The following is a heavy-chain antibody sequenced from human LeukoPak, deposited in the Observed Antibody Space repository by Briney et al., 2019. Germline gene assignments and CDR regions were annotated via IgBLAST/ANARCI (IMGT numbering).Heavy chain of an antibody. V-gene: IGHV1-69*01. CDR1: GGTFSSYA. J-gene: IGHJ6*02. CDR3: ARGSLGIPHGMDV. Sequence: ASVKVSCKASGGTFSSYAISWVRQAPRQGLEWMGGIIPIFGTANYAQKFQGRVTITADESTSTAYMELSSLRSEDTAVYYCARGSLGIPHGMDVWGQGTTVTVSS. D-gene: IGHD7-27*01. CDR2: IIPIFGTA.